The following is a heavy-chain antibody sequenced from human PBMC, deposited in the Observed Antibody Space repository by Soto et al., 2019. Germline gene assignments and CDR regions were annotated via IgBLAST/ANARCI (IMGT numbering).Heavy chain of an antibody. D-gene: IGHD5-12*01. CDR1: GGSISSGDYY. CDR3: ARHTSTINLHFDP. V-gene: IGHV4-30-4*01. J-gene: IGHJ5*02. Sequence: SETLSLTCTVSGGSISSGDYYWSWIRQPPGKGLEWIGYIYHSGSTYYNPSLKSRVTISVDTSDNQVSLKLNSVTAADTAVYYCARHTSTINLHFDPWGQGTTVTVSS. CDR2: IYHSGST.